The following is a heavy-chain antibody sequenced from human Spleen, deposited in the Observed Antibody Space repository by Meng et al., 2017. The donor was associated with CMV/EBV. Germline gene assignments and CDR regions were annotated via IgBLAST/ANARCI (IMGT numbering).Heavy chain of an antibody. CDR3: ARAPKDFYDFWSGYFVWFDP. J-gene: IGHJ5*02. CDR2: ISGYNGNT. Sequence: ASVKVSCKASGYTFINFGISWVRQAPGQGLEWMGWISGYNGNTNYAQKLQGRVTMATDTSTSTAYMELRSLRSDDTAVYYCARAPKDFYDFWSGYFVWFDPWGQGTLVTVSS. D-gene: IGHD3-3*01. V-gene: IGHV1-18*01. CDR1: GYTFINFG.